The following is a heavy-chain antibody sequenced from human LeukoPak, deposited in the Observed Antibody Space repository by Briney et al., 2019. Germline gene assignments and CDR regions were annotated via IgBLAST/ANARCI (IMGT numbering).Heavy chain of an antibody. J-gene: IGHJ4*02. CDR1: GFTFSSYS. D-gene: IGHD1-26*01. Sequence: PGGSLRLSCAASGFTFSSYSMNWVRQAPGKGLEWVSSITNTGSHTFFADSVKGRFTISRDNAKNSLFLQMNSLRADDTAVYYCASEGVVGTTAHFDYWGQGTLVTVSS. CDR3: ASEGVVGTTAHFDY. CDR2: ITNTGSHT. V-gene: IGHV3-21*01.